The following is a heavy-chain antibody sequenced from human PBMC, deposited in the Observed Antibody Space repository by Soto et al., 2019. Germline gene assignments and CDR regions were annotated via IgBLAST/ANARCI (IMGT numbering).Heavy chain of an antibody. Sequence: SETLSLTCAVYGGSFSGYYWSWIRQPPGKGLEWIGEINHSGSTNYNPSLKSRVTISVDTSKNQFSLKLSSVTAADTAVYYCARVSPFMVRGVINPYYYYYYMDVWGKGTTVTVSS. J-gene: IGHJ6*03. CDR3: ARVSPFMVRGVINPYYYYYYMDV. CDR1: GGSFSGYY. CDR2: INHSGST. V-gene: IGHV4-34*01. D-gene: IGHD3-10*01.